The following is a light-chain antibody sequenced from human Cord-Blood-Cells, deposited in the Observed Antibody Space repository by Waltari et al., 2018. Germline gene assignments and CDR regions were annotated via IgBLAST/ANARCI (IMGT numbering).Light chain of an antibody. CDR1: QSISSY. CDR2: AAS. CDR3: QQSYSTPIT. J-gene: IGKJ5*01. V-gene: IGKV1-39*01. Sequence: DIKTTQSPSSLSASVGDRVPITCRASQSISSYLNWYQQKPWKAPKLLIYAASSLQSGVPSRFSGSGSGTDFTLTISSLQPEDFATYYCQQSYSTPITFGQGTRLEIK.